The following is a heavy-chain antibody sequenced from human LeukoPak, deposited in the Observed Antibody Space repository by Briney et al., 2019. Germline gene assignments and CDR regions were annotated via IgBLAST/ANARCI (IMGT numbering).Heavy chain of an antibody. D-gene: IGHD6-13*01. CDR2: IIPIYGTA. V-gene: IGHV1-69*06. CDR1: GGTFSSYA. J-gene: IGHJ4*02. CDR3: ARDRVEEVAAAGTGY. Sequence: ASEKVSCKASGGTFSSYAISWVRQAPGQGLEWMGRIIPIYGTANYAQKFQGRVTITADKSTSTAYMELSSLRSEDTAVYYCARDRVEEVAAAGTGYWGQGTLVTVSS.